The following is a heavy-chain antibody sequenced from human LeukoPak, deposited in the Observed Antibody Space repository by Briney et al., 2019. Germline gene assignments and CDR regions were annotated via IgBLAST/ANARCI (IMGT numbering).Heavy chain of an antibody. CDR3: ACGRGSNGFHDFDF. V-gene: IGHV3-53*05. CDR1: GFTVINNY. CDR2: IYSGGTT. D-gene: IGHD3-22*01. Sequence: GGSLRLSCAASGFTVINNYVNWVRQAPGMGLEWVSVIYSGGTTHYADSVKGRFTISRDNSKNTLYLQMNSLRAEDTAVYYCACGRGSNGFHDFDFCGQGTLVTVSS. J-gene: IGHJ4*02.